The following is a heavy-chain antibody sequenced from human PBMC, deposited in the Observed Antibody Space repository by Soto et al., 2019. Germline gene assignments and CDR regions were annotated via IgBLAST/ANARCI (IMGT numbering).Heavy chain of an antibody. J-gene: IGHJ4*02. Sequence: QVQLVQSGAEVKKPGASVKVSSNAFGYTLTTDRISWVRQAPGQGLEWMGWISANNGNTNYAQKLQGRVTMTTDTSASTAYMELRSLRTADTAVYYWARDRGSSALDYWGQGTLVTVSS. CDR1: GYTLTTDR. CDR3: ARDRGSSALDY. D-gene: IGHD1-26*01. V-gene: IGHV1-18*01. CDR2: ISANNGNT.